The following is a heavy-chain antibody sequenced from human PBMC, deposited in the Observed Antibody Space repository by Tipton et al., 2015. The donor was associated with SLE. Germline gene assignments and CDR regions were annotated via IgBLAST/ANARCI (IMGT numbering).Heavy chain of an antibody. D-gene: IGHD6-19*01. CDR2: ISSSSSYI. J-gene: IGHJ6*02. V-gene: IGHV3-21*03. CDR3: ARDGAQKAVDYYYYGMDV. Sequence: SLRLSCAASGFTFGSCSVNWVRQAPGKGLEWVSSISSSSSYIYYADSVKGRFTISRDNAKNSLYLQMNSLRAEDTAVYYCARDGAQKAVDYYYYGMDVWGQGTTVTVSS. CDR1: GFTFGSCS.